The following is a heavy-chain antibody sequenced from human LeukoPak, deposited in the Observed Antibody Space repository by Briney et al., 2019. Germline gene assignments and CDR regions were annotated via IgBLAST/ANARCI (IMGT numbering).Heavy chain of an antibody. D-gene: IGHD1-26*01. CDR1: GFTVSSNY. Sequence: GSLRLSCAASGFTVSSNYMSWVRQAPGKGLEWVSVIYSGGSTYYADSVKGRFTISRDNSKNTLYLQMNSLRAEDTAVYYCARLHSGSYLDYWGQGTLVTVSS. CDR2: IYSGGST. V-gene: IGHV3-66*04. J-gene: IGHJ4*02. CDR3: ARLHSGSYLDY.